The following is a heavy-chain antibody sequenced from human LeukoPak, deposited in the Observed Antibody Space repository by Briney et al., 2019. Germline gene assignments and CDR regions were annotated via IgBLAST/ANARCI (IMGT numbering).Heavy chain of an antibody. Sequence: GGSLRLSCAASGFTFGSYSMNWVRQAPGKGLEWVSYISDTSTTIYYYAESVRGRFTISRDNAKNSLYLQMNSLRAEDTAVYYCARVYCSSTSCRVGVDYWGQGTLVTVSS. D-gene: IGHD2-2*01. V-gene: IGHV3-48*04. CDR2: ISDTSTTI. CDR1: GFTFGSYS. CDR3: ARVYCSSTSCRVGVDY. J-gene: IGHJ4*02.